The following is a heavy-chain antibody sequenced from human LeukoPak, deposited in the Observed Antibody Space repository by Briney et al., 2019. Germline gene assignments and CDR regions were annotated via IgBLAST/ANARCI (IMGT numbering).Heavy chain of an antibody. CDR1: GGSISSYY. CDR2: IYYSGST. Sequence: SETLSLTCTVSGGSISSYYWSWIRQPPGKGLEWIGYIYYSGSTNYNPSLKSRVTISVDTSKNQFSLKLSSVTAADTAMYYCARGEGGPFDYWGQGTLVTVSS. CDR3: ARGEGGPFDY. D-gene: IGHD2-15*01. V-gene: IGHV4-59*01. J-gene: IGHJ4*02.